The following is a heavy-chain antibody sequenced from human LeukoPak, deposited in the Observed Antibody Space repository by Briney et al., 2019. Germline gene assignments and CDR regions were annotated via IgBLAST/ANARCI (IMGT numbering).Heavy chain of an antibody. V-gene: IGHV3-21*04. CDR2: ISSSSSYI. J-gene: IGHJ3*02. CDR3: AKDGSQESGTQAFDI. CDR1: GFTFSSYS. Sequence: GGSLRLSCAASGFTFSSYSMNWVRQAPGKGLEWVSSISSSSSYIYYADSVKGRFTISRDNAKNSLYLQMNSLRAEDTALYYCAKDGSQESGTQAFDIWGQGTMVTVSS. D-gene: IGHD1-1*01.